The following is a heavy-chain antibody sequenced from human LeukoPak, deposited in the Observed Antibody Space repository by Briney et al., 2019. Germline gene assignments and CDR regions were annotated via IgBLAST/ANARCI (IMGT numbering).Heavy chain of an antibody. Sequence: SETLSLTCTVSGGSISSYYWSWIRQPPGKGLEGIGYIYYSGSTNYNPSLKSRVTISVDTSKNQFSLKLSSVTAADTAVYYCARHGPSSGYSPFDYWGQGTLVTVSS. V-gene: IGHV4-59*08. CDR2: IYYSGST. CDR3: ARHGPSSGYSPFDY. CDR1: GGSISSYY. J-gene: IGHJ4*02. D-gene: IGHD3-22*01.